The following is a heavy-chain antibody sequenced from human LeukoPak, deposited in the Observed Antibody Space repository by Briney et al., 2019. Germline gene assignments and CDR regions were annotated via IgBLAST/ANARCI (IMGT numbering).Heavy chain of an antibody. J-gene: IGHJ3*02. CDR1: AYTFTSYD. Sequence: ASVKVSCKASAYTFTSYDINWVRQATGQGLEWMGWMNPNSGNTGYAQKFQGRVTTTRNTSISTAYMELSSLSSEDTAVYYRARVSGGAFDIWGQGTMVTVSS. V-gene: IGHV1-8*01. CDR2: MNPNSGNT. CDR3: ARVSGGAFDI.